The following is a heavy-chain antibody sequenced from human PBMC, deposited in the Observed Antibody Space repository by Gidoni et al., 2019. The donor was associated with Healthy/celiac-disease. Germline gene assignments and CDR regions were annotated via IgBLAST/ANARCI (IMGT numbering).Heavy chain of an antibody. J-gene: IGHJ4*02. D-gene: IGHD4-17*01. CDR1: GGSFSGYY. CDR2: INHSGST. CDR3: ASSVDGDYLPYFDY. Sequence: QVQLQQWGAGLLKPSETLSLTCAVYGGSFSGYYWSWIRQPPGKGLEWIGEINHSGSTNNNPSLKSRVTISVDTSKNQFSLKLSSVTAADTAVYYCASSVDGDYLPYFDYWGQGTLVTVSS. V-gene: IGHV4-34*01.